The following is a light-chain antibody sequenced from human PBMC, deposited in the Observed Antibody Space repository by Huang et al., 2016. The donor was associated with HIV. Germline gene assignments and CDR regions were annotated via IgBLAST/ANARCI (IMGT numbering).Light chain of an antibody. J-gene: IGKJ2*01. CDR2: AAS. V-gene: IGKV1-39*01. Sequence: DIQITQSPSSLSASVGDTVINTCWASQNIKRYLNWYQQEPGKAPKLLISAASNLQSGVPSTFSGSGSGTDFTFTINSLQPEDSATYYCQQSARTPRTFGQGTKLEI. CDR1: QNIKRY. CDR3: QQSARTPRT.